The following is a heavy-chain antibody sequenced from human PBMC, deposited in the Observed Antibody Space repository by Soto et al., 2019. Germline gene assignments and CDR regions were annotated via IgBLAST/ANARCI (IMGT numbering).Heavy chain of an antibody. J-gene: IGHJ5*02. CDR2: ISYDGSNK. CDR1: GFTFSSHG. D-gene: IGHD3-3*01. Sequence: PGGSLRLSCAASGFTFSSHGMHCVRQAPGKGLEWVAVISYDGSNKYYADSVKGRFTISRDNSKNTLFLQMNSLRAEDTAVYYCAKDFRSYDFWSGPTWFDPWGQGTLVTVAS. V-gene: IGHV3-30*18. CDR3: AKDFRSYDFWSGPTWFDP.